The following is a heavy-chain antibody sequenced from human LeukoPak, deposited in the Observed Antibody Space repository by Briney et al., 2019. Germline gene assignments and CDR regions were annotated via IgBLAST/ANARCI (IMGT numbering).Heavy chain of an antibody. J-gene: IGHJ4*02. V-gene: IGHV4-39*07. CDR1: GGSISSSSYY. CDR3: AREIIAAAGYFDY. Sequence: SETLSLTCTVSGGSISSSSYYWGWIRQPPGKGLEWIGSIYYSGSTYYNPSLKSRVTISVDTSKNQFSLKLSSVTAADTAVYYCAREIIAAAGYFDYRGQGTLVTVSS. CDR2: IYYSGST. D-gene: IGHD6-13*01.